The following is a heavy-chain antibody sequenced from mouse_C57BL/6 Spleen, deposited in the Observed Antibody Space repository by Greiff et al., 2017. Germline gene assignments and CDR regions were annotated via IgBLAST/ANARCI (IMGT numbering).Heavy chain of an antibody. Sequence: EVQVVESGGGLVKPGGSLKLSCAASGFTFSDYGMHWVRQAPEKGLEWVAYISSGSSTIYYADTVKGRSTISRDNDKITLFLQMTSLRSEVTAMYYCARGGLRYFDVWGTGTTVTVSS. CDR3: ARGGLRYFDV. V-gene: IGHV5-17*01. CDR1: GFTFSDYG. CDR2: ISSGSSTI. J-gene: IGHJ1*03. D-gene: IGHD3-1*01.